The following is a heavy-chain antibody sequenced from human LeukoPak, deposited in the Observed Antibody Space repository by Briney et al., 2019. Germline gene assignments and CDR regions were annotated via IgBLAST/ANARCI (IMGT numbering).Heavy chain of an antibody. J-gene: IGHJ4*01. CDR2: INDSGTT. CDR1: GESFSGYF. CDR3: ARRYSSSSSGFWVY. D-gene: IGHD6-6*01. V-gene: IGHV4-34*01. Sequence: SETLSLTCAVYGESFSGYFWTWIRQPPGKGLEWIGEINDSGTTNYNPSLKSRVTISVDTSKNQFSLKVTSVTAADTAVYYCARRYSSSSSGFWVYWGHGTRVTVSS.